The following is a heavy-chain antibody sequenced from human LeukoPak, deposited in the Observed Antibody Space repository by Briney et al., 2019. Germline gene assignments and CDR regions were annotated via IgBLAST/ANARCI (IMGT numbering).Heavy chain of an antibody. CDR3: ARDHGPYYFDY. CDR1: GYTFTSYG. V-gene: IGHV1-69*04. Sequence: SVKVSCKASGYTFTSYGISWVRQAPGQGLEWMGRIIPILGIANYAQKFQGRVTITADKSTSTAYMELSSLRSEDTAVYYCARDHGPYYFDYWGQGTLVTVSS. J-gene: IGHJ4*02. CDR2: IIPILGIA.